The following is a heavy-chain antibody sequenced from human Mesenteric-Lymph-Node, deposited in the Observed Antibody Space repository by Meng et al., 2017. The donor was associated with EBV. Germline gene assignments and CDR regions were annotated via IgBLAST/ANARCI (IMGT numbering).Heavy chain of an antibody. CDR3: ARTGMGWLYYFDY. J-gene: IGHJ4*02. D-gene: IGHD5-12*01. V-gene: IGHV4-34*01. CDR2: INHSGST. CDR1: GGSFSVYY. Sequence: GLFKRWGTRSLVCAVYGGSFSVYYCSWIRQPPGKGLEWIGEINHSGSTNYNPSLKSRVTISVDTSKNQFSLKLSSVTAADTTVYYCARTGMGWLYYFDYWGQGTLVTVSS.